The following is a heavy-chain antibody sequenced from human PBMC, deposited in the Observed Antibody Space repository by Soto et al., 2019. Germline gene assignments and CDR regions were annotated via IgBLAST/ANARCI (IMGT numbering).Heavy chain of an antibody. Sequence: GGSLRLSCAASGFTVSSNYMSWVRQAPGKGLEWVSVIYSGGSTYYADSVKGRFTISRDNSKNTLYLQMNSLRAEDTAVYYRARETEERQYNWFDPWGQGTLVTVSS. D-gene: IGHD4-4*01. V-gene: IGHV3-53*01. J-gene: IGHJ5*02. CDR2: IYSGGST. CDR3: ARETEERQYNWFDP. CDR1: GFTVSSNY.